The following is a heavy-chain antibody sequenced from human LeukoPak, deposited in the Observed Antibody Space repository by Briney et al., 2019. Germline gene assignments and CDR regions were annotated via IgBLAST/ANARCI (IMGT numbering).Heavy chain of an antibody. V-gene: IGHV3-20*04. CDR3: ARWSYYGSGSYRYYFDY. J-gene: IGHJ4*02. CDR1: GFTFDDYG. Sequence: GGSLRLSCAASGFTFDDYGMSWVRQAPGKGLEWVSGINWNGGSTGYADSVEGRFTISRDNAKNSLYLQMNSLRAEDTALYYCARWSYYGSGSYRYYFDYWGQGTLVTVSS. CDR2: INWNGGST. D-gene: IGHD3-10*01.